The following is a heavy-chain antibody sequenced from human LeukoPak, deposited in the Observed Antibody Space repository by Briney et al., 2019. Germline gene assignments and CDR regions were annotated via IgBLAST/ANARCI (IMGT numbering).Heavy chain of an antibody. V-gene: IGHV4-34*01. CDR3: ARVPKYFDL. J-gene: IGHJ2*01. CDR2: INHSRST. Sequence: SETLSLSCAVCGGSFSGFYWTWIRQPPGKGLEWIGQINHSRSTHYNPSLKSRVTISVDTSKNQFSLKLSSVTAADTAVYYCARVPKYFDLWGRGTLVTVSS. CDR1: GGSFSGFY.